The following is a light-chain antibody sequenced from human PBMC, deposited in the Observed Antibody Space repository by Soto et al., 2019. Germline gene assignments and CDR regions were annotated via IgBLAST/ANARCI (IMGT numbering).Light chain of an antibody. Sequence: QSVRTRPASVSGSPGQSIASACTGTSSDVGSYNLVSWYQQHPGKAPKLMIFEGTKRPSGVSNRFSGSKSGNTASLTISGLQAEDEGDYYCCSHAGSSTYVFGSGTKVTVL. CDR1: SSDVGSYNL. CDR2: EGT. J-gene: IGLJ1*01. CDR3: CSHAGSSTYV. V-gene: IGLV2-23*01.